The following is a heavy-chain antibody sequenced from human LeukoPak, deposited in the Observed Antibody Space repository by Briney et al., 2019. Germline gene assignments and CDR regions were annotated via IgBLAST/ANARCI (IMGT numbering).Heavy chain of an antibody. Sequence: ASVKVSCKASGGTFSSYAISWVRQAPGPGLEWMGRIIPILGIANYAQKFQGRVTITADKSTSTAYMELSSLRSEDTAVYYCARGRDSSGYYFDYWGQGNLVTVSS. V-gene: IGHV1-69*04. CDR2: IIPILGIA. D-gene: IGHD3-22*01. CDR3: ARGRDSSGYYFDY. J-gene: IGHJ4*02. CDR1: GGTFSSYA.